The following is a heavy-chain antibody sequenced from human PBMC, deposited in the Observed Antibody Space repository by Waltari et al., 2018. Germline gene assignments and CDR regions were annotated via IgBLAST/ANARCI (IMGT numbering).Heavy chain of an antibody. CDR2: IYTSGST. CDR1: GGSISSYY. V-gene: IGHV4-4*07. J-gene: IGHJ5*02. CDR3: ARDHVSSWNSGYWFDP. Sequence: QVQLQESGPGLVKPSETLSLTCTVSGGSISSYYWSWIRQPAGKGLEWIGRIYTSGSTNYNPSLKSRVTISVDKSKNQFSLKLSSVTAADTAVYYCARDHVSSWNSGYWFDPWGQGTLVTVSS. D-gene: IGHD6-13*01.